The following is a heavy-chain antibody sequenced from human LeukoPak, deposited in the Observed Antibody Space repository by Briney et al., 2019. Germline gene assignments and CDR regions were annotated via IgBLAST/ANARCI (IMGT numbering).Heavy chain of an antibody. J-gene: IGHJ4*02. CDR1: GFTFSSYA. CDR3: AKGQGSGSYPLDY. CDR2: ISATAT. Sequence: GGSLRLSCAAPGFTFSSYAMSWVRQAPGKGLEWVSLISATATYYADSVKGRFTISRDISRNTLYLQMNSRRADDTAVYYCAKGQGSGSYPLDYWGQGTLVTVSS. D-gene: IGHD3-16*02. V-gene: IGHV3-23*01.